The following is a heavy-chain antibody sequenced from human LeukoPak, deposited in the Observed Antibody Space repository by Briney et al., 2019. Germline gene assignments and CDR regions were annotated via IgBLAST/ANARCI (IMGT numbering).Heavy chain of an antibody. CDR2: INPNSGGT. Sequence: ASVKVSCNASGYTFTSYDINWVRQATGQGLEWMGWINPNSGGTNYAQKFQGRVTMTRDTSISTAYIELSRLRSDDTAVYYCARDWAYSSGWFDYWGQGTLVTVSS. D-gene: IGHD6-19*01. J-gene: IGHJ4*02. V-gene: IGHV1-2*02. CDR1: GYTFTSYD. CDR3: ARDWAYSSGWFDY.